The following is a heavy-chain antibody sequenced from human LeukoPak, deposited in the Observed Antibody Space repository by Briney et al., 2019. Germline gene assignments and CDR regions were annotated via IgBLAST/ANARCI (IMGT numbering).Heavy chain of an antibody. D-gene: IGHD6-13*01. V-gene: IGHV3-23*01. J-gene: IGHJ3*02. CDR2: ISGSGGST. Sequence: AGGSLRLSCAASGFTFNNYAMSWVRQAPGKGLEWVSTISGSGGSTYYADSVKGRFTISRDNSDNTLYLQMNSLRAEDTAIYYCARFSSSWTHLDAFDIWGQGTMITVSS. CDR1: GFTFNNYA. CDR3: ARFSSSWTHLDAFDI.